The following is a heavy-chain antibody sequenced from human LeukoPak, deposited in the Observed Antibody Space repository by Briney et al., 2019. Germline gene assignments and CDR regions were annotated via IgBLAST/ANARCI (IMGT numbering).Heavy chain of an antibody. CDR3: ARVGQFEYYDSSGYYFDY. CDR1: GGSFSGYY. D-gene: IGHD3-22*01. V-gene: IGHV4-34*01. Sequence: SETLSLTCAVSGGSFSGYYWSWIRQPPGKGLEWIGEINHSGSTNYNPSLKSRVTISVDTSKNQFSLRLSSVTAADTAVYYCARVGQFEYYDSSGYYFDYWGQGTLVTVSS. J-gene: IGHJ4*02. CDR2: INHSGST.